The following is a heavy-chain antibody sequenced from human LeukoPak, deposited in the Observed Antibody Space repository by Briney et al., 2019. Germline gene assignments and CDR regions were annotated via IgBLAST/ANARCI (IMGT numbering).Heavy chain of an antibody. CDR3: ARTPIYYFDNSGYYN. J-gene: IGHJ4*02. V-gene: IGHV4-59*12. CDR2: IYYGGNT. CDR1: GGSIGSYY. Sequence: SETLSLTCTVSGGSIGSYYWSWIRQPPGKGLEWIGYIYYGGNTDHNPSLKSRVSISVDTSKNQVSLRLSSVTAADTAVYYCARTPIYYFDNSGYYNWGQGTLVTVSS. D-gene: IGHD3-22*01.